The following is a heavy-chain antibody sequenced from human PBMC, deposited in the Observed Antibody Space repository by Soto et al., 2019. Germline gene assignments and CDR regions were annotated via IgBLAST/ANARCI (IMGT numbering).Heavy chain of an antibody. V-gene: IGHV1-18*01. Sequence: QVQLVQSGAEVKKPGASVKVSCKASSYTFTNYAISWVRQAPGQGLEWMGWITTYSGNTDYAQKLQGRVTMTTDTSTSTAYMELRSLRSDDTAVYYCARGVLSKDAFDIWGQGTMVTVSS. CDR2: ITTYSGNT. CDR1: SYTFTNYA. CDR3: ARGVLSKDAFDI. J-gene: IGHJ3*02. D-gene: IGHD3-9*01.